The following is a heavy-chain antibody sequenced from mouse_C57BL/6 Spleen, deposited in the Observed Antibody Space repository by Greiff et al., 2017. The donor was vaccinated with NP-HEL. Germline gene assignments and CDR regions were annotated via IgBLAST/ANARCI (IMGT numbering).Heavy chain of an antibody. D-gene: IGHD4-1*01. CDR2: FHPYNDDT. Sequence: VQRVESGAELVKPGASVKMSCKASGYTFTTYPIEWMKQNHGKSLEWIGNFHPYNDDTKYNEKFKGKATLTVEKSSSTVYLELSRLTSDDSAVYYCARGTGTRDWYFDVWGTGTTVTVSS. CDR1: GYTFTTYP. CDR3: ARGTGTRDWYFDV. V-gene: IGHV1-47*01. J-gene: IGHJ1*03.